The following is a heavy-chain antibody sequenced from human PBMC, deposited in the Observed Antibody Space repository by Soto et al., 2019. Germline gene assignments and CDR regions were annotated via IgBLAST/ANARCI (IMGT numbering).Heavy chain of an antibody. CDR2: SSGSGGST. J-gene: IGHJ4*02. Sequence: EVQLLESGGGLVQPGGSLRLSCAASGFTFSSYAMSCVRQAPGKGLEWVSASSGSGGSTYYADSVKGRFTISRDNSKNTLYLQMNSLRAEDTTVYYCAKVATTVVTPSYYFDYWGQGTLVTVSS. CDR1: GFTFSSYA. D-gene: IGHD4-17*01. CDR3: AKVATTVVTPSYYFDY. V-gene: IGHV3-23*01.